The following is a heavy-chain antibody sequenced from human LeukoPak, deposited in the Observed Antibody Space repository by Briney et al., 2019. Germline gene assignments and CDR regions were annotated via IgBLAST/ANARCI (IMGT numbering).Heavy chain of an antibody. CDR2: ISGSGGST. J-gene: IGHJ4*02. CDR3: AKASAMIVVVSKHLDY. V-gene: IGHV3-23*01. CDR1: GFTFSSYA. D-gene: IGHD3-22*01. Sequence: GGSLRLSCAASGFTFSSYAMSWVRQAPGKGLEWVSAISGSGGSTYYADSVKGRFTISRDNPKNTLYLQMNSLRAEDTAVYYCAKASAMIVVVSKHLDYWGQGTLVTVYS.